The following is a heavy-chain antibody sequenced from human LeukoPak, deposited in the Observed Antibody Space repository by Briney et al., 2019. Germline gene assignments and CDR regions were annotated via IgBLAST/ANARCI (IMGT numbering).Heavy chain of an antibody. CDR1: GFTFSDYA. Sequence: GGSLRLSCTASGFTFSDYAMTWVRQAPGKGLEWVGFIRNKANGGTADYAASVKGRFTISRDDSKTIAYLQMNSLKTEDTAVYFCSRAYSTGWLGINDYWGQETLVTVSS. J-gene: IGHJ4*02. CDR2: IRNKANGGTA. CDR3: SRAYSTGWLGINDY. D-gene: IGHD6-19*01. V-gene: IGHV3-49*04.